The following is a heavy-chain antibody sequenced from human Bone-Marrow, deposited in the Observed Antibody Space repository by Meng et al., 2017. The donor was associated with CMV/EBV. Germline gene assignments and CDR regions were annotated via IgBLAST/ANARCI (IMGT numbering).Heavy chain of an antibody. Sequence: GGSLRLSCAASGFTFSSYGMHWVRQAPGKGLEWVAFIRYDGSNKYYADSVKGRFTISRDNSKNTLYLQMNSLRAEDTAMYYCARLAGYKRNFDYWGQGTLVTVSS. V-gene: IGHV3-30*02. D-gene: IGHD1-14*01. CDR1: GFTFSSYG. CDR3: ARLAGYKRNFDY. CDR2: IRYDGSNK. J-gene: IGHJ4*02.